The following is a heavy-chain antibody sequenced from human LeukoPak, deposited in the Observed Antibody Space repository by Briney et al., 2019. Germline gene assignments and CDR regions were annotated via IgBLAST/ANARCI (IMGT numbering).Heavy chain of an antibody. CDR1: GFTSSSYW. J-gene: IGHJ4*02. V-gene: IGHV3-7*01. CDR2: IKTDGSLT. Sequence: GGSLRLSCVASGFTSSSYWMTWVRQAPGKGLEWVANIKTDGSLTYYVDSVKGRFTISRDNAKNSLYLQMNSLRAEDTAVYYCAGYYYDSTTYRDYWGQGTLVTVSS. D-gene: IGHD3-22*01. CDR3: AGYYYDSTTYRDY.